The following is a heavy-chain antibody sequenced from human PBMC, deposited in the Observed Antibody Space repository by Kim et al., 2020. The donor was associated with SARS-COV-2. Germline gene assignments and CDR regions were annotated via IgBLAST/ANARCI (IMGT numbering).Heavy chain of an antibody. J-gene: IGHJ6*01. CDR3: ASPVVVPAAISPTTYYYYY. D-gene: IGHD2-2*02. CDR1: GGTFSSYA. V-gene: IGHV1-69*13. Sequence: SVKVSCKASGGTFSSYAISWVRQAPGKGLEGMGGIIPIFGKANYAQKFQGRVTITADESTSTPYMELSSLRSEDTAVYYCASPVVVPAAISPTTYYYYY. CDR2: IIPIFGKA.